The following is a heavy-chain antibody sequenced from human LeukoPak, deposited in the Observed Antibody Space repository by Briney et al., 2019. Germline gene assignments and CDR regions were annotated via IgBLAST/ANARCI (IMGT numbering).Heavy chain of an antibody. D-gene: IGHD6-13*01. CDR2: ISSSGSTI. CDR3: ARGHSSSWNGFDY. V-gene: IGHV3-11*01. J-gene: IGHJ4*02. Sequence: PGGSLGLSCAASGFTFSDYYMSWIRQAPGKGLEWVSYISSSGSTIYYADSVKGRFTISRDNAKNSLYLQTNSLRAEDTAVYYCARGHSSSWNGFDYWGQGTLVTVSS. CDR1: GFTFSDYY.